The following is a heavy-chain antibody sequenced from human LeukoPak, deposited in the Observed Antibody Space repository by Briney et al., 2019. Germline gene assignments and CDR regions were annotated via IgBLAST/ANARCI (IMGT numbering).Heavy chain of an antibody. V-gene: IGHV3-21*01. D-gene: IGHD6-13*01. CDR1: GFTFGDFA. CDR2: ISSSSSYI. Sequence: GGSLRLSCTASGFTFGDFAMSWFRQAPGKGLEWVSSISSSSSYIYYADSVKGRFTISRDNAKNSLYLQMNSLRAEDTAVYYCARERDYSSSWYRFRYYFDYWGQGALVTVSS. CDR3: ARERDYSSSWYRFRYYFDY. J-gene: IGHJ4*02.